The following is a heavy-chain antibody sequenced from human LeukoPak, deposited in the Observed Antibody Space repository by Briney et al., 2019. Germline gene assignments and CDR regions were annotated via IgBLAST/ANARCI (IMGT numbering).Heavy chain of an antibody. Sequence: SETLSLTCTVSGGSISSGGYYWSWIRQHPGKGLEWIGYIYYSGSTYYNPSLKSRVTISVDTSKNQFSPKLSSVTAADTAVYYCASSSGDYNWYFDLWGRGTLVTVSS. J-gene: IGHJ2*01. CDR3: ASSSGDYNWYFDL. V-gene: IGHV4-31*03. CDR1: GGSISSGGYY. CDR2: IYYSGST. D-gene: IGHD4-17*01.